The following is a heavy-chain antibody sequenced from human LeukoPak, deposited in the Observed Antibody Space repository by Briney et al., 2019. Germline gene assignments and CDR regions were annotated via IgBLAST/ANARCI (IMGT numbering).Heavy chain of an antibody. Sequence: GGSLRLSCAASGFTFSDYYMSWIRQAPGKGLEWVSYISSSGSTIYYADSVKGRFTISRDNAKNSLYLQMNSLRAEDTAVYYCARDSRQWPRPFDYWGQGTLVSVSS. D-gene: IGHD6-19*01. J-gene: IGHJ4*02. CDR3: ARDSRQWPRPFDY. CDR1: GFTFSDYY. V-gene: IGHV3-11*04. CDR2: ISSSGSTI.